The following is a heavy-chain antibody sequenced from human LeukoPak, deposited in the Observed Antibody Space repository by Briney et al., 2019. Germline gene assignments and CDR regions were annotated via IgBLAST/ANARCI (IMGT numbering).Heavy chain of an antibody. J-gene: IGHJ4*02. D-gene: IGHD6-19*01. CDR2: IYRSGNT. Sequence: SETLSLTCNVSGASMSSNYWSWIRQPPGKGLEWIGYIYRSGNTNYSPSRESRVIMSVDESKNQFSLRVHFVSAADTAVYCASTRRAAVAGRFDSWGQGTLVTVSS. CDR3: STRRAAVAGRFDS. CDR1: GASMSSNY. V-gene: IGHV4-4*09.